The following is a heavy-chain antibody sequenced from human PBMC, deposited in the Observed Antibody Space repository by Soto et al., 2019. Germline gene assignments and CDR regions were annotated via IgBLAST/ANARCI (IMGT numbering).Heavy chain of an antibody. V-gene: IGHV6-1*01. J-gene: IGHJ6*02. CDR2: TYYRSKWYN. CDR1: GDSVSSNSAA. CDR3: AFSTGRLVRNYYYGMDV. Sequence: QTLSLTCAISGDSVSSNSAAWNWIRQSPSRGLEWLGRTYYRSKWYNDYAVSVKSRITINPDTSKNQFSLQLNSVTPEDTAVYYCAFSTGRLVRNYYYGMDVWGQGTTVTVSS. D-gene: IGHD6-19*01.